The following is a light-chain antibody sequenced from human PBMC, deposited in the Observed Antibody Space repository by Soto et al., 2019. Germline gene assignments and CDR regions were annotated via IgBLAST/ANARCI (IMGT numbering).Light chain of an antibody. Sequence: QSALNQPASVSGSPGQSITISCTGTSSDVGGYNYVSWYQQHPGKAPKLMIYDVSNRPSGVSNRFSGSESGNTASLTISGLQAEDEAYYYCCSYTSSSTFVFGSGTKVTVL. V-gene: IGLV2-14*01. CDR3: CSYTSSSTFV. CDR2: DVS. CDR1: SSDVGGYNY. J-gene: IGLJ1*01.